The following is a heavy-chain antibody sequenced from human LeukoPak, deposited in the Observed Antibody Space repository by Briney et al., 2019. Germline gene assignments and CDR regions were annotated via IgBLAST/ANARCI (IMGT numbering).Heavy chain of an antibody. CDR2: ISGSGGST. CDR3: AKVWQQLETVDY. J-gene: IGHJ4*02. Sequence: TGGSLGLSCAASGFTFSSYAMSWVRQAPGKGLEWVSAISGSGGSTYYADSVKGRFTISRDNSKNTLCLQMNSLRAEDTAVYYRAKVWQQLETVDYWGQGTLVTVSS. CDR1: GFTFSSYA. D-gene: IGHD6-13*01. V-gene: IGHV3-23*01.